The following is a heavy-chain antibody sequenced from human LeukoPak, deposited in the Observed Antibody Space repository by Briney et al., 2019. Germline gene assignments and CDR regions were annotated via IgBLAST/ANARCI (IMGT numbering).Heavy chain of an antibody. CDR1: GVSISSSNW. V-gene: IGHV4-4*02. CDR2: IYHSGST. J-gene: IGHJ4*02. D-gene: IGHD5-24*01. CDR3: AREGGDGYNYELGY. Sequence: SETLSLTCAVSGVSISSSNWWHWVRQPPGKGLEWIGEIYHSGSTNYNPSLKSRVTISVDTSKNQFSLKLSSVTAADTAVYYCAREGGDGYNYELGYWGQGTLVTVSS.